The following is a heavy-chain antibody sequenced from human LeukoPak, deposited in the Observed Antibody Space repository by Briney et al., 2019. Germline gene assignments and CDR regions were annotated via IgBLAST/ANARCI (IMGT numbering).Heavy chain of an antibody. CDR3: ARDNSDETIEFDY. V-gene: IGHV1-69*04. CDR1: GGTFSSYA. D-gene: IGHD3-3*01. Sequence: SVKVSCKASGGTFSSYAISWVRQAPGQGLEWMGRIIPILGIANYAQKFQGRVTITADKSTSTAYMELSSLRSEDTAVYYCARDNSDETIEFDYWGQGTLVTVSS. CDR2: IIPILGIA. J-gene: IGHJ4*02.